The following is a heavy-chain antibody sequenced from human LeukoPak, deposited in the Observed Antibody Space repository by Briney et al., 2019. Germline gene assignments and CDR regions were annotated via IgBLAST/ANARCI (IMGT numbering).Heavy chain of an antibody. Sequence: GGSLRLSCAASGFTFSSYSMNWVRQAPGKGLEWVAVISYDGSNKYYADSVKGRFTISRDNSKNTLYLQMNSLRAEDTAVYYCASPAVLLRGAFDIWGQGTMVTVSS. CDR1: GFTFSSYS. J-gene: IGHJ3*02. V-gene: IGHV3-30*03. CDR2: ISYDGSNK. D-gene: IGHD3-10*01. CDR3: ASPAVLLRGAFDI.